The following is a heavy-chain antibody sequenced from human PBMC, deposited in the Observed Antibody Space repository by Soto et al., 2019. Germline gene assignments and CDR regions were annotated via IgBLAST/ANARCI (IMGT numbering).Heavy chain of an antibody. CDR3: AREPVVXAGVFDY. J-gene: IGHJ4*02. CDR1: GGSISSGGYY. Sequence: SETLSLTCTVSGGSISSGGYYWSWIRQHPGKGLEWIGYIYYSGSTYYNPSLKSRVTISVDTSKNQFSLKLSSVTAADTAVYYCAREPVVXAGVFDYWGQGTLVTVSS. V-gene: IGHV4-31*03. CDR2: IYYSGST.